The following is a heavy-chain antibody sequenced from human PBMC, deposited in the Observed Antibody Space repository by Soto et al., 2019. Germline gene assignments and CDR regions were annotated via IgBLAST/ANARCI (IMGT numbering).Heavy chain of an antibody. V-gene: IGHV2-70*11. Sequence: SGPTLVNPTQTLTLTCTFSGFSLSTSGLCVSWIRQPPGKALEWLARIDWDDDKYYSTSLKTRLTISKDTSTNQVVLTMTNMDPVDTATYYCAGIGYCSSASCGYFDYWGQGTLVTVSS. CDR1: GFSLSTSGLC. CDR3: AGIGYCSSASCGYFDY. CDR2: IDWDDDK. D-gene: IGHD2-2*03. J-gene: IGHJ4*02.